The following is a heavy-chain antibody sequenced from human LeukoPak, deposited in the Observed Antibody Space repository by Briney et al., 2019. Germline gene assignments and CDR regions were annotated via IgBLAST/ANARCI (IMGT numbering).Heavy chain of an antibody. V-gene: IGHV3-30*02. Sequence: PGGSLRLSCAASGFTFSSYGMHWVRQAPGKGLEWVAFIRYDGSNKYYADSVKGRFTISRDNSKNTLYLQMNSLRAEDTAVYYCAKRLGQGYNWFDPWGQGTLVTVSS. D-gene: IGHD3-16*01. J-gene: IGHJ5*02. CDR1: GFTFSSYG. CDR3: AKRLGQGYNWFDP. CDR2: IRYDGSNK.